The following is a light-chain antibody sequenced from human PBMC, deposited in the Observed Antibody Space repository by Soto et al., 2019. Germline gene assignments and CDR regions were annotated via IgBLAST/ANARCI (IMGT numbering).Light chain of an antibody. V-gene: IGLV1-40*01. Sequence: QAVVTQPPSVSGAPGQRVTISCTGSSSNIGAGFDVYWYQHLPGTAPKLLIYDNTNRPSGVPDRFSGSKSGTSASLAITGLQAEAEADYYCQSYDSSRSAVVFGVVTKLTVL. CDR2: DNT. J-gene: IGLJ2*01. CDR1: SSNIGAGFD. CDR3: QSYDSSRSAVV.